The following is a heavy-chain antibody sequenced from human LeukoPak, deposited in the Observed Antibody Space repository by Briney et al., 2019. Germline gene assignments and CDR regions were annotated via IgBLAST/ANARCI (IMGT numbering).Heavy chain of an antibody. CDR1: GYTLTELS. V-gene: IGHV1-24*01. Sequence: ASVKVSCKVSGYTLTELSMHWVRQAPGKRLERMGGFDPEDGETIYAQKFQGRVTMTEDTSTDTAYMELSSLRSEDTAVYYCATLGYCSGGSCSKWHFDYWGQGTRVTVSS. D-gene: IGHD2-15*01. J-gene: IGHJ4*02. CDR3: ATLGYCSGGSCSKWHFDY. CDR2: FDPEDGET.